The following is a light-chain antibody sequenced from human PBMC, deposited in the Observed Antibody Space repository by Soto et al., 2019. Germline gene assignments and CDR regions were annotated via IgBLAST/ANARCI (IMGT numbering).Light chain of an antibody. Sequence: EIVLTQSTATLSLSRGERATLSCRASQSVSIYLAWYQQKPGQAPRLLIYDASNRATGIPARFSGSGSGTDFTLTISSLEPEDFAVYYCQQRSNWPPTFGQGTRLEIK. CDR1: QSVSIY. CDR2: DAS. V-gene: IGKV3-11*01. CDR3: QQRSNWPPT. J-gene: IGKJ5*01.